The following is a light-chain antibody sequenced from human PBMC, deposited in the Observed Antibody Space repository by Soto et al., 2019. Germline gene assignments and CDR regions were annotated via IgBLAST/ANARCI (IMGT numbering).Light chain of an antibody. V-gene: IGKV3-15*01. CDR2: ATS. CDR3: EQHNNWPIL. J-gene: IGKJ5*01. Sequence: EIVLTQSPATLSVSPGERATLSCRASQSVSSNLAWYQQKPGQAPSLLIHATSPRPTGIPARFSGSGSGKAFHLTLSGLQSEDFAVYFCEQHNNWPILFGYATRLEMK. CDR1: QSVSSN.